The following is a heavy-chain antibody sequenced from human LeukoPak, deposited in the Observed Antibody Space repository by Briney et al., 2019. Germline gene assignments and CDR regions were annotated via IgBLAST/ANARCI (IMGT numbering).Heavy chain of an antibody. CDR3: ARRSGIAVAGAFDY. CDR1: GFTFSSYG. CDR2: IRFDGSNK. Sequence: GGSLRLSCAASGFTFSSYGMHWVRQAPGKGLEWVAFIRFDGSNKYYADSVKGRFTISRDNSKNTLYLQMNSLRAEDTAVYYCARRSGIAVAGAFDYWGQGTLVTVSS. V-gene: IGHV3-30*02. J-gene: IGHJ4*02. D-gene: IGHD6-19*01.